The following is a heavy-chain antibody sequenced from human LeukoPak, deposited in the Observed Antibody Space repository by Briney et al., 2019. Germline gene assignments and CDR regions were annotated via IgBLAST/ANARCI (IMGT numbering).Heavy chain of an antibody. CDR3: ARQRGGQYEDGFDI. J-gene: IGHJ3*02. Sequence: ASVKVSCKASGYTFTSNYMHWVRQAPGQGLEWMGVINPSGGTTIYAQKFQGRVTMTRDTSTSTVYMELSSLRSEDTAVYYCARQRGGQYEDGFDIWGQGTMVTVSS. D-gene: IGHD2-8*01. CDR2: INPSGGTT. CDR1: GYTFTSNY. V-gene: IGHV1-46*01.